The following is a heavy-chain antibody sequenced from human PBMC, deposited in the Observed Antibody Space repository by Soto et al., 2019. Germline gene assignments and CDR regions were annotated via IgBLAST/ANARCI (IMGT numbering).Heavy chain of an antibody. Sequence: EVQLVESEGGLVQRGGSLRLSCAASGFTFNYYWMHWVRQAPGQGLVWVSHIQNDGSRTTYADSVKGRFTISRDNAKNTLYLQMNGLRDEDTAVYYCVRGDRGGFDLWGQGTAVTVSS. CDR3: VRGDRGGFDL. V-gene: IGHV3-74*01. CDR2: IQNDGSRT. D-gene: IGHD2-21*02. CDR1: GFTFNYYW. J-gene: IGHJ3*01.